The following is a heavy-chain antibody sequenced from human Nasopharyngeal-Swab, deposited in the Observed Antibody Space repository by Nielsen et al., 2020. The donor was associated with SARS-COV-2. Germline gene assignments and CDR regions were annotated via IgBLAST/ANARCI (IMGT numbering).Heavy chain of an antibody. CDR3: ARGRWNYYYYYGMDV. D-gene: IGHD2-15*01. V-gene: IGHV3-48*04. J-gene: IGHJ6*02. CDR2: ISSSSSTI. CDR1: GFTCSSYR. Sequence: GGSLRLSCAASGFTCSSYRMNWVRQAPGTGLEWVSYISSSSSTIYYADSVKGRFTISGDNAKNSLYLQMNSLRAEDTAVYYCARGRWNYYYYYGMDVWGQGTTVTVSS.